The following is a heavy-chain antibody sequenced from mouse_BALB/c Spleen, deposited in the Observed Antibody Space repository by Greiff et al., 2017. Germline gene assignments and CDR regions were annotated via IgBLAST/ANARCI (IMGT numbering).Heavy chain of an antibody. J-gene: IGHJ3*01. D-gene: IGHD1-1*01. V-gene: IGHV1-20*02. CDR3: ARGRNGRSSAWFAY. CDR1: GYSFTGYF. CDR2: INPYNGDT. Sequence: EVQLQQSGPELVKPGASVKISCKASGYSFTGYFMNWVMQSHGKSLEWIGRINPYNGDTFYNQKFKGKATLTVDKSSSTAHMELRSLASEDSAVYYGARGRNGRSSAWFAYWGQGTLVTVSA.